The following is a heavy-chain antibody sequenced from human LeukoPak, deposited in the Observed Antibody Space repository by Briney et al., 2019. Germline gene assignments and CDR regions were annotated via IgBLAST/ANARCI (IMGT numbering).Heavy chain of an antibody. CDR1: GFTFNSYS. CDR3: ARDRIYCSGGSCYPGDAFDI. D-gene: IGHD2-15*01. CDR2: ISSSSRYI. Sequence: GRSLRLSCAASGFTFNSYSMNWVRQAPGKGLEWVSSISSSSRYIYYADSVKGRFTISRDNAKNSLYLQMNSLRAEDTAVYYCARDRIYCSGGSCYPGDAFDIWGQGTMVTVSS. J-gene: IGHJ3*02. V-gene: IGHV3-21*01.